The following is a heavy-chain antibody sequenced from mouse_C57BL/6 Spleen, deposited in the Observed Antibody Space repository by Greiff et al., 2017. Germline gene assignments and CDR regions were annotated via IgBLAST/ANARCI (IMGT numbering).Heavy chain of an antibody. CDR3: ARRIYYAMDY. J-gene: IGHJ4*01. CDR2: ISGGGGNT. Sequence: EVMLVESGGGLVKPGGSLKLSCAASGFTFSSYTMSWVRQTPEKRLEWVATISGGGGNTYYPDSVKGRFTISRDNAKNTLYLQMSSLRSEDTALYYCARRIYYAMDYWGQGTSVTVSS. V-gene: IGHV5-9*01. CDR1: GFTFSSYT.